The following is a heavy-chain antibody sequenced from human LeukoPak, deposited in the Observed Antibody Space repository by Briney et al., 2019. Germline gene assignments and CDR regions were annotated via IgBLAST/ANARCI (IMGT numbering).Heavy chain of an antibody. J-gene: IGHJ4*02. CDR1: GGSISSSSYY. D-gene: IGHD3-16*02. Sequence: SETLSLTCTVSGGSISSSSYYWGWIRQPPGKGLEWIGRIYYSGSTYYNPSLKSRVTISVDTSKNQFSLKLSSVTAADTAVYYCACTYYDYVWGSYRIDYWGQGTLVTVSS. V-gene: IGHV4-39*01. CDR3: ACTYYDYVWGSYRIDY. CDR2: IYYSGST.